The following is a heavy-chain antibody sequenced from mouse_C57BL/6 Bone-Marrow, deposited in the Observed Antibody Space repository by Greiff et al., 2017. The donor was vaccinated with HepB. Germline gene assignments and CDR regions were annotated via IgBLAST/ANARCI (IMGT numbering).Heavy chain of an antibody. J-gene: IGHJ4*01. CDR2: IYPGGGYT. D-gene: IGHD2-4*01. V-gene: IGHV1-63*01. CDR1: GYTFTNYW. Sequence: VQLQQSGAELVRPGTSVKMSCKASGYTFTNYWIGWAKQRPGHGLEWIGDIYPGGGYTNYNEKFKGKATLTADKSSSTAYMQFSSLTSEDSAIYYCARGGYDYDWAMDYWGQGNSVTVSS. CDR3: ARGGYDYDWAMDY.